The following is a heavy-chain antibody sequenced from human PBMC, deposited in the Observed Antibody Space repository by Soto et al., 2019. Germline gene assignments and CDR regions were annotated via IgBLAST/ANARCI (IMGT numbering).Heavy chain of an antibody. CDR1: GFTFNSYG. Sequence: GGSLRLSCAASGFTFNSYGMHWVRQAPGKGLEWVALISYDESKRYYADSVKGRFSVSRDNSKNTLYLQMNSLRAEDTAVYYCAKVRGHSFSIYYYGTDVWGQGTTVTVSS. J-gene: IGHJ6*02. CDR3: AKVRGHSFSIYYYGTDV. D-gene: IGHD5-18*01. CDR2: ISYDESKR. V-gene: IGHV3-30*18.